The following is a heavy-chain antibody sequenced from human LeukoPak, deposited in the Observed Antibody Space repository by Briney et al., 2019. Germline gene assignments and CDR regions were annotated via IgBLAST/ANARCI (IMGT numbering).Heavy chain of an antibody. V-gene: IGHV3-23*01. D-gene: IGHD1-26*01. CDR1: GFTFSDYA. Sequence: GRSLRLSCTASGFTFSDYAMSWFRQAPGKGLEWVSTISGSGGAGTYYADSVKGRFTISRDNSKNTLYLPMNSLRAEDTAVYYCVKDRGGSPFYGMDVWGQGTTVTVSS. CDR2: ISGSGGAGT. J-gene: IGHJ6*02. CDR3: VKDRGGSPFYGMDV.